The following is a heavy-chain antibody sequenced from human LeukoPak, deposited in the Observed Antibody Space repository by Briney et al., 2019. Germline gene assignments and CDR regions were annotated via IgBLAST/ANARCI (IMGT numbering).Heavy chain of an antibody. CDR1: GFTFSDYY. CDR2: ISISGSTI. D-gene: IGHD6-13*01. CDR3: ARAWYSSSWYTLFGQYYYYYYMDV. Sequence: GGSLRLSCAASGFTFSDYYMSWIRQAPGEGLEWVSYISISGSTIYYADSVKGRFTISRDNAKNSLYLQMNSLRAEDTAVYYCARAWYSSSWYTLFGQYYYYYYMDVWGKGTTVTVSS. J-gene: IGHJ6*03. V-gene: IGHV3-11*04.